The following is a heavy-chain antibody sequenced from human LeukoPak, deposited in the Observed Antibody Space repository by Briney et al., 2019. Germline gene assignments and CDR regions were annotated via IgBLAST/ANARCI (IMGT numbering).Heavy chain of an antibody. CDR2: INSDGSWT. V-gene: IGHV3-74*01. Sequence: PGGSLRLSCAASGNYWMHWVRQAPGKGLVWVSHINSDGSWTSYADSVKGRFTISRDNSKNTLYLQMNSLRAEDTAVYYCAKDVYSSSATNWFDPWGQGTLVTVSS. D-gene: IGHD6-13*01. J-gene: IGHJ5*02. CDR3: AKDVYSSSATNWFDP. CDR1: GNYW.